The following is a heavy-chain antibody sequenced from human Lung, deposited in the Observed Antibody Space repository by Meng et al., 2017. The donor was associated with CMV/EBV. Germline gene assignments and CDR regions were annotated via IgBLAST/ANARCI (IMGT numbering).Heavy chain of an antibody. CDR1: GFTFSKYG. V-gene: IGHV3-33*01. Sequence: SGFTFSKYGMRWVGRAPGKGLEWVAMIWYDGSKHFYADSVKGRFTISRDNSKNTLYLQMNNLSVEDMAVYYCASEEGYGSGSYFGDYWSQGTLVTVSS. CDR3: ASEEGYGSGSYFGDY. J-gene: IGHJ4*02. CDR2: IWYDGSKH. D-gene: IGHD3-10*01.